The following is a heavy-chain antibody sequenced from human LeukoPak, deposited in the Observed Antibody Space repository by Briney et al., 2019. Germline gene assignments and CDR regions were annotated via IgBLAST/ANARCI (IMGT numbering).Heavy chain of an antibody. V-gene: IGHV3-74*01. D-gene: IGHD4-17*01. J-gene: IGHJ4*02. CDR3: ARDYADYVGYFFFDY. CDR2: ISGDGSTP. CDR1: GFTFSNYW. Sequence: PGGSLRLSCAASGFTFSNYWMHWVRQAPGKGLVWVSRISGDGSTPSYADSAKGRFTISRDNSQNTLYLQMNSLRAEDTAVYYCARDYADYVGYFFFDYWGQGTLVTVSS.